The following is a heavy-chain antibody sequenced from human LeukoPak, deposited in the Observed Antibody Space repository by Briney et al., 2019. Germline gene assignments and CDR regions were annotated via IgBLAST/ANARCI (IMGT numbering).Heavy chain of an antibody. CDR2: IRYSGTT. CDR3: ARHYYGSDVWGYYFDN. CDR1: GASITSISDY. J-gene: IGHJ4*02. D-gene: IGHD3-22*01. V-gene: IGHV4-39*01. Sequence: SETLSLACTVSGASITSISDYWGWFRQPPGKGLEWIGSIRYSGTTYHSPSLRSRLTMSIDTSKNQFSLKLSSVTAADTAVYHCARHYYGSDVWGYYFDNWGQGTLVAVSS.